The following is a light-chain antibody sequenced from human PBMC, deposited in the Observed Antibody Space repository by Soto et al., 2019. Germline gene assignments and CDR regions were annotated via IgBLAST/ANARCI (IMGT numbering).Light chain of an antibody. CDR3: QQYDSYSWT. CDR1: QSISSW. V-gene: IGKV1-5*03. CDR2: KTS. J-gene: IGKJ1*01. Sequence: DIQMTQSPSTLSASVGDRVTITCRASQSISSWLAWYQQKPGKAPKLLIYKTSSLQSGVPSRFSGSGSGTEFTLTITRLQPDYFATYYCQQYDSYSWTFGQGTKVEIK.